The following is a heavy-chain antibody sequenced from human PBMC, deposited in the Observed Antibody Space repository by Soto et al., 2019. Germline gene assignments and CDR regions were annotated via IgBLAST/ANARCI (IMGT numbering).Heavy chain of an antibody. CDR3: ALANCGDNDY. D-gene: IGHD4-17*01. CDR1: GYIFPSCT. Sequence: QVQLVQSGAEVKKPGASVKVSCKAPGYIFPSCTISWVRQAPGQGLEWMGWISAYNGNIKDAQKFQGRFTMTTDTSTSTAYMELRSLTSDDTALYYCALANCGDNDYWGQGTLVTVSS. J-gene: IGHJ4*02. CDR2: ISAYNGNI. V-gene: IGHV1-18*01.